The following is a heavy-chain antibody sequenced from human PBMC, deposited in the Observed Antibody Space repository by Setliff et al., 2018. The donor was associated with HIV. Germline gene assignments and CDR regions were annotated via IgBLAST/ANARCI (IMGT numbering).Heavy chain of an antibody. CDR2: IAYSGTTMYF. Sequence: SETLSLTCTVSGGSISSYYWSWIRQPPGKGLEWIGYIAYSGTTMYFNYNPSLESRLSLSEDTSRHQFSLKLTSVTADDTGIYYCARGPPFAYWGQG. CDR1: GGSISSYY. J-gene: IGHJ4*02. CDR3: ARGPPFAY. V-gene: IGHV4-59*12.